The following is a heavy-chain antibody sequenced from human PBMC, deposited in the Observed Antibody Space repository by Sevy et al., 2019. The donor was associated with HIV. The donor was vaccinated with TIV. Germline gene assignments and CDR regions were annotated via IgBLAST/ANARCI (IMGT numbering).Heavy chain of an antibody. Sequence: GGSLRLSCAASGFTFSIYTMSWVRQAPGKGLEWVSTFCFGGSTINYADSVKGRFTISRKNSKNTLYLQMNGLRADDTAVYYWAREGCTVPHDYWGQGTLVTVSS. V-gene: IGHV3-23*01. J-gene: IGHJ4*02. CDR3: AREGCTVPHDY. D-gene: IGHD2-8*02. CDR2: FCFGGSTI. CDR1: GFTFSIYT.